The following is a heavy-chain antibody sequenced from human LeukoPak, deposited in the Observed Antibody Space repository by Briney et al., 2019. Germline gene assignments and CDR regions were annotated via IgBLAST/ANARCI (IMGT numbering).Heavy chain of an antibody. D-gene: IGHD4-23*01. CDR2: INHSGST. CDR3: ARGRPGNLNWFDP. Sequence: PSETLSHTCAVYGGSFSGYYWSWIRQPPGKGLEWIGEINHSGSTNYNPSLKSRVTISVDTSKNQFSLKLSSVTAADTAVYYCARGRPGNLNWFDPWGRGTLVTVSS. V-gene: IGHV4-34*01. J-gene: IGHJ5*02. CDR1: GGSFSGYY.